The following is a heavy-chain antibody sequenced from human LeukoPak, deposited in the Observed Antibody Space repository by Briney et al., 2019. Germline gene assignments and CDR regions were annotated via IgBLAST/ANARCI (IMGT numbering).Heavy chain of an antibody. CDR3: ARLFMVMMGYYYYYMDV. CDR2: IKQDGSEK. D-gene: IGHD3-16*01. CDR1: GFTFSSYW. Sequence: PGGSLRLSCAASGFTFSSYWMSWVRQAPGKGLEWVANIKQDGSEKYYVDSVKGRFTISRDNAKNSLYLQMNSLRAEDTAVYYCARLFMVMMGYYYYYMDVWGKGTTVTVSS. J-gene: IGHJ6*03. V-gene: IGHV3-7*01.